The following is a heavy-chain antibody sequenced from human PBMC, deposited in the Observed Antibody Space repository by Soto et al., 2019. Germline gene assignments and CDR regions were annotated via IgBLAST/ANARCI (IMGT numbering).Heavy chain of an antibody. J-gene: IGHJ6*02. Sequence: GSLRLSCAASGFTFSSYAMSWVRQAPGKGLEWVSAISGSGGSTYYADSVKGRFTISRDNSKNTLYLQMNSLRAEDTAVYYCAKAGIAARPGNYGMDVWGQGTTVTVSS. CDR2: ISGSGGST. CDR3: AKAGIAARPGNYGMDV. V-gene: IGHV3-23*01. D-gene: IGHD6-6*01. CDR1: GFTFSSYA.